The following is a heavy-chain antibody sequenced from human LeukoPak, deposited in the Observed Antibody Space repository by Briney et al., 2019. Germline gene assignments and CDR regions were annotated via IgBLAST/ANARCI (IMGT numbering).Heavy chain of an antibody. D-gene: IGHD1-26*01. CDR2: INGNGAAT. CDR1: GFAFGSYA. J-gene: IGHJ6*03. V-gene: IGHV3-23*01. CDR3: ANGLAASGNFLLRDYYYFIDV. Sequence: GGSLRLSCAASGFAFGSYAMHWVRQAPGKGLEWVSTINGNGAATYYADSFKGRFLISRDDSKSTVYLRMNKLRVEDSGLYYCANGLAASGNFLLRDYYYFIDVWGKGTTVIVS.